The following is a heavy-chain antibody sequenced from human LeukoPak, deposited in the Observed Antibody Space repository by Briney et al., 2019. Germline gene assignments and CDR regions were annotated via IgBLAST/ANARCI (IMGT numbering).Heavy chain of an antibody. CDR2: IYHSGST. J-gene: IGHJ4*02. CDR1: GYSISSGYY. CDR3: ARDRVKSSKDGYNWVFDY. V-gene: IGHV4-38-2*02. D-gene: IGHD5-24*01. Sequence: PSETLSLTCTVSGYSISSGYYWGWIRQPPGKGLEWIGSIYHSGSTYYNPSLKSRVTISVDTSKNQFSLKLSSVTAADTAVYYCARDRVKSSKDGYNWVFDYWGQGTLVTVSS.